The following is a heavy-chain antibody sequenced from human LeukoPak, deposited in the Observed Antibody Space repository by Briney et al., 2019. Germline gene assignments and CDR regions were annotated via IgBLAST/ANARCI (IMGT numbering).Heavy chain of an antibody. D-gene: IGHD5-24*01. V-gene: IGHV3-33*01. CDR1: GFTFNNYA. CDR2: IWYDGSNK. J-gene: IGHJ4*02. CDR3: VRDGDDYNFDY. Sequence: GGSLRLSCAASGFTFNNYAMHWVRQAPGKGLEWVTTIWYDGSNKYYGDSVKGRFTISRDNARNTLYLQMHSLRAEDTAVYYCVRDGDDYNFDYWGQGSLVTVSS.